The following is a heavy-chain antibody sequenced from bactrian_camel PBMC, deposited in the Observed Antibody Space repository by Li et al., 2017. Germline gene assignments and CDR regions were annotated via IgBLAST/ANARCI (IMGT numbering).Heavy chain of an antibody. CDR2: IGTNGAAP. CDR1: GFTFSSYA. CDR3: AAERGTYYNEDILTSPDFGY. J-gene: IGHJ6*01. D-gene: IGHD4*01. Sequence: EVQLVESGGGLVQPGGSLILSCAASGFTFSSYAMNWVRQAPGKGLEWVSLIGTNGAAPDYAGSVSGRFTISRDNAKNNLFLQINSLKLEDTAMYYCAAERGTYYNEDILTSPDFGYWGQGTQVTVS. V-gene: IGHV3S31*01.